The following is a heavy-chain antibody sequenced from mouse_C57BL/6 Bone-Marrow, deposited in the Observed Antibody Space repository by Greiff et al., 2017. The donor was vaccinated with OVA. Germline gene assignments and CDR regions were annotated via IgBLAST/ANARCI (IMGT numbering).Heavy chain of an antibody. D-gene: IGHD2-4*01. J-gene: IGHJ3*01. V-gene: IGHV1-63*01. CDR1: GYTFTNYW. Sequence: VKLQQSGAELVRPGTSVKMSCKASGYTFTNYWIGWAKQRPGHGLEWIGDIYPGGGYTNYNEKFKGKATLTADKSSSTAYMQFSSLTSEDSAIYYCARSHYDYDGAWFAYWGQGTLVTVSA. CDR3: ARSHYDYDGAWFAY. CDR2: IYPGGGYT.